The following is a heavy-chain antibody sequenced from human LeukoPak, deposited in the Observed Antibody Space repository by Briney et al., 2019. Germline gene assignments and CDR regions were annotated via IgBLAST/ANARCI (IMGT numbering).Heavy chain of an antibody. V-gene: IGHV4-34*01. Sequence: SETLSLTCAVYGGSFSGYYWSWIRQPPGKGLEWIGEINHSGSTNYNPSLKSRVTISVDTSKNQFSLKLSSVTAADTAVYYCARVCSGGSCYSKSDYWGQGTLVTVSS. D-gene: IGHD2-15*01. CDR1: GGSFSGYY. CDR3: ARVCSGGSCYSKSDY. J-gene: IGHJ4*02. CDR2: INHSGST.